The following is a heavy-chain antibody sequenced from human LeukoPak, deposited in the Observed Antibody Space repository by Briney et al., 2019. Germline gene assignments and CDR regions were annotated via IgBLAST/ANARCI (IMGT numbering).Heavy chain of an antibody. J-gene: IGHJ4*02. D-gene: IGHD3-3*01. CDR2: INHSGST. Sequence: SETLSLTCAVYGGSFSDYYWSWIRQPPGKGLEWMGEINHSGSTNYNPSLKSRVTIPVDTSKNQFSLKLSSVTAADTAVYYCARVLRPFTIFGVVFKSIDYFDYWGQGTLVTVSS. CDR3: ARVLRPFTIFGVVFKSIDYFDY. V-gene: IGHV4-34*01. CDR1: GGSFSDYY.